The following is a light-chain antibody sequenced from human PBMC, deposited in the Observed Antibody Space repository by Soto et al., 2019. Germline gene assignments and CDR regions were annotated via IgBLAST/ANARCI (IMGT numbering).Light chain of an antibody. Sequence: VVLTQFPGTLSLSPGETATLSCGASQRVSNNFLGWYQQKPGLPPRLLIYDATSRANGIPERFSGRGSGTHPTLTISRLEPEDFAVYYCQQYGSIPWTFGRGTKVDI. V-gene: IGKV3D-20*01. CDR1: QRVSNNF. CDR3: QQYGSIPWT. CDR2: DAT. J-gene: IGKJ1*01.